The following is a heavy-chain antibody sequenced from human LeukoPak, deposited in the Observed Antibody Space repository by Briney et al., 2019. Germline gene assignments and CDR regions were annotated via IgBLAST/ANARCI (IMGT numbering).Heavy chain of an antibody. J-gene: IGHJ6*02. V-gene: IGHV4-59*01. CDR3: ARIAGSYYNNYYYYYGMDV. CDR2: IYYSGST. D-gene: IGHD3-10*01. Sequence: SETLSLTCTASGGSISSYYWSWIRQPPGKGLEWIGYIYYSGSTNYNPSLKSRVTISVDTSKNQFSLKLSSVTAADTAVYYCARIAGSYYNNYYYYYGMDVWGQGTTVTVSS. CDR1: GGSISSYY.